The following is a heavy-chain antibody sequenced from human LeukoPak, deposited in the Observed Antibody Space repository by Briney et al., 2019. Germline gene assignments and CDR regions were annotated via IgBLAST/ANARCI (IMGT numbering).Heavy chain of an antibody. CDR2: IYHSGST. J-gene: IGHJ4*02. CDR1: GGSISSSNW. CDR3: ARYDVGWYYFDY. V-gene: IGHV4-4*02. D-gene: IGHD6-19*01. Sequence: PSGTLSLTCVVSGGSISSSNWWSWVRQPPEKGLERIGEIYHSGSTNYNPSIKRRVTISVDKSKNQFSLKLSSVTAADTAVYYCARYDVGWYYFDYWGQGTLVTVSS.